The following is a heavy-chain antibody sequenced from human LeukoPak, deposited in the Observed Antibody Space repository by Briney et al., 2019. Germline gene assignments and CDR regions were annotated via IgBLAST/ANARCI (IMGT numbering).Heavy chain of an antibody. CDR3: ARDSGYQYYGMDV. V-gene: IGHV1-69*13. D-gene: IGHD1-26*01. CDR2: IIPIFGTA. Sequence: SVKVSCKASGGAFSSYAISWVRQAPGQGLEWMGGIIPIFGTANYAQKFQGRVTITADESTSTAYMELSSLRSEDTAVYYCARDSGYQYYGMDVWGQGTTVTVSS. CDR1: GGAFSSYA. J-gene: IGHJ6*02.